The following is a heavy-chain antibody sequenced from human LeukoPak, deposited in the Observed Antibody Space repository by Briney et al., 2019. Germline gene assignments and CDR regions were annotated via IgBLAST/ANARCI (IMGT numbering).Heavy chain of an antibody. CDR2: IYYSGST. D-gene: IGHD3-10*01. CDR1: GGSISSYY. J-gene: IGHJ5*02. CDR3: ARDGAYYGSGSYYPNWFDP. Sequence: PSETLSLTCTVSGGSISSYYWSWIRQPPGKGLEWVGYIYYSGSTNYNPSLKSRVTISVDTSKNQFSLKLSFVTAADTAVYYCARDGAYYGSGSYYPNWFDPWGQGTLVTVSS. V-gene: IGHV4-59*01.